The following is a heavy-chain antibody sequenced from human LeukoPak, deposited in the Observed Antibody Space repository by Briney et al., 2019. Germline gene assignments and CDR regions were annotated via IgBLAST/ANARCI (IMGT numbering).Heavy chain of an antibody. D-gene: IGHD5-24*01. J-gene: IGHJ6*02. CDR3: ARDGGWLQTQNHYYYHGMDV. Sequence: SVKVSCKASGGTFSTYAITWVRQAPGQGLKWMGRILPIFDMANYAQKFQGRVTITADKSTRTAYMELSSLRSDDTAVYYCARDGGWLQTQNHYYYHGMDVWGQGTTVTVSS. V-gene: IGHV1-69*04. CDR2: ILPIFDMA. CDR1: GGTFSTYA.